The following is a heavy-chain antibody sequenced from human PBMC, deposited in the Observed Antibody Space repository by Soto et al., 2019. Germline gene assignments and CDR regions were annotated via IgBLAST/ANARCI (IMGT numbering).Heavy chain of an antibody. CDR2: ISASGDTT. CDR1: GFTFSSYA. D-gene: IGHD3-16*01. J-gene: IGHJ4*02. V-gene: IGHV3-23*01. Sequence: GGSLRLSCAASGFTFSSYAMTWVRQAPGKGLEWVSTISASGDTTYYADSVKGRFTISRDNSKNTLSLRMITLRAEDTALYYCAKDIHWDYVWGPPTAPHDYWGQGTLVTVSS. CDR3: AKDIHWDYVWGPPTAPHDY.